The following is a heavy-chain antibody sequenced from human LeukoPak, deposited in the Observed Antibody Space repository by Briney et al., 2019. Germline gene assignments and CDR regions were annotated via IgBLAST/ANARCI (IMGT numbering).Heavy chain of an antibody. V-gene: IGHV4-4*07. CDR1: GGSISSYY. CDR3: AREDPGWYWSSTSCYGRAFDI. J-gene: IGHJ3*02. CDR2: IYTSGST. Sequence: SETLSLTCTVSGGSISSYYWSWIRQPAGKGLEWIGRIYTSGSTNYNPSLKSRVTMSVDTSKNQFSLKLSSVTAADTAVYYCAREDPGWYWSSTSCYGRAFDIWGQGTMVTVSS. D-gene: IGHD2-2*01.